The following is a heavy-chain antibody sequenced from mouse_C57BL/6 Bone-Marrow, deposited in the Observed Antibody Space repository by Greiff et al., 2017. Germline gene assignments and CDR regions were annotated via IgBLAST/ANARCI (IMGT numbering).Heavy chain of an antibody. CDR1: GYTFTNYW. J-gene: IGHJ2*01. V-gene: IGHV1-50*01. Sequence: QVQLQQPGAELVKPGASVKLSCKASGYTFTNYWMQWVKQRPGQGLEWIGEIDPSDSYTNYNQKFKGKATLTVDTSSSTAYMQLSSLTSEDSAVYYCARELGELNFDYWGQGTTLTVSS. CDR2: IDPSDSYT. CDR3: ARELGELNFDY.